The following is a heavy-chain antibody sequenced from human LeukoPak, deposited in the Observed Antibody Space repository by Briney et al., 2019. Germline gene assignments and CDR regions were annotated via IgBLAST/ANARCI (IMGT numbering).Heavy chain of an antibody. V-gene: IGHV4-59*01. CDR1: GGSISSYY. CDR3: ARDPWVMITFGGVTELDY. CDR2: IYYSGST. Sequence: SETLSLTCTVSGGSISSYYWSWIRQPPGKGLEWIGYIYYSGSTNYNPSLKSRVTISVDTSKNQFSLKLSSVTAADTAVYYCARDPWVMITFGGVTELDYWGQGTLVTVSS. J-gene: IGHJ4*02. D-gene: IGHD3-16*01.